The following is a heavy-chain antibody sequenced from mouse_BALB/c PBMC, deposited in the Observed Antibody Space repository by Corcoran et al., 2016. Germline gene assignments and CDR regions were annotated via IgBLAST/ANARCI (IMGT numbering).Heavy chain of an antibody. CDR2: IDPANGNT. CDR1: GFNIKDTY. CDR3: ARGIPYYAMDD. J-gene: IGHJ4*01. V-gene: IGHV14-3*02. Sequence: EVQLQQSGAELVKPGASVKLSCTASGFNIKDTYMHWVKQRPEQGLEWIGRIDPANGNTKYDPKFQGKATIPADTSSNTAYLPLSSLTSEDTAVDDCARGIPYYAMDDWGQGTAVTVAS.